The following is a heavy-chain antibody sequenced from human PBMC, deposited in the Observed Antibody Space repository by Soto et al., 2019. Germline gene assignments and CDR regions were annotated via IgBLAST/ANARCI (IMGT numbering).Heavy chain of an antibody. Sequence: EVQLLESGGGLVQPGGSLRLSCAASGFPFTGYAMSWVRQAPGKGLEWVSAISGHGDATFYADSVKGRFTISRDNTKNTQYLPMNSLRAEDTALYYCANSRVSSVRGLIIIHNYWGQGTLVTVSS. CDR3: ANSRVSSVRGLIIIHNY. CDR2: ISGHGDAT. J-gene: IGHJ4*02. D-gene: IGHD3-22*01. V-gene: IGHV3-23*01. CDR1: GFPFTGYA.